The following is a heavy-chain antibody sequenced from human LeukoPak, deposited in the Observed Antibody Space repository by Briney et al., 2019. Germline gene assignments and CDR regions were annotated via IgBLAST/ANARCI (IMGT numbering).Heavy chain of an antibody. CDR3: ARRKRSGCSSTSCLLNWFDP. J-gene: IGHJ5*02. CDR1: GGSFSGYY. CDR2: INHSGST. V-gene: IGHV4-34*01. Sequence: SETLSRTCAVYGGSFSGYYWSWIRRPPGKGLEWIGEINHSGSTNYDPSLKSRVTISVDTSKNQFSLKLSSVTAADTAVYYCARRKRSGCSSTSCLLNWFDPWGQGTLVTVSS. D-gene: IGHD2-2*01.